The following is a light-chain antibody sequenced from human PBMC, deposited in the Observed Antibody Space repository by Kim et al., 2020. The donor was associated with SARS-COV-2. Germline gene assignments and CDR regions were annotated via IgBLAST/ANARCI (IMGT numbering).Light chain of an antibody. CDR2: DVN. V-gene: IGLV2-14*04. CDR3: SSYTTSGTLL. CDR1: SSDIGNYNY. J-gene: IGLJ2*01. Sequence: GQSITISCSGTSSDIGNYNYVSWYQQHPGKAPNLMIYDVNKRPSGVSYRFSGSKSGNTASLTISRLQAEDEADYYCSSYTTSGTLLFGGGTQLTVL.